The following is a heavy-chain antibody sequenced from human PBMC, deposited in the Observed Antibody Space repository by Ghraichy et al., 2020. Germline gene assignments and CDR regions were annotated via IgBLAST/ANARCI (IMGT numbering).Heavy chain of an antibody. V-gene: IGHV3-23*01. D-gene: IGHD1-1*01. J-gene: IGHJ4*02. CDR3: AKDIKATDNPRGYFDY. CDR2: ISVSGGST. CDR1: GFTFSNYA. Sequence: GKSLNISCAASGFTFSNYAMTWVRQAPGKGLEWVSAISVSGGSTYFADSVRGRCAISRDNSKNTLYLQMNSLRPEDTAVYYCAKDIKATDNPRGYFDYWGQGALVTVSS.